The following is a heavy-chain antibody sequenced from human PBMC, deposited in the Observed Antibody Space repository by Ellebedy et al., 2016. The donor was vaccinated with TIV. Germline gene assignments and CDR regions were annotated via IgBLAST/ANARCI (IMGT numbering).Heavy chain of an antibody. CDR3: WRGGGGDYYSYGTVDS. CDR2: LSGSGSRT. Sequence: PGGSLRLSCAASGFTFSDYAMNWVRQAPGKGLERVAILSGSGSRTYYADSVKGRFTISRDNSKNTLYLQMSSLRAEDTAVYYCWRGGGGDYYSYGTVDSWGQGTLVTVSS. V-gene: IGHV3-23*01. CDR1: GFTFSDYA. J-gene: IGHJ4*02. D-gene: IGHD5-18*01.